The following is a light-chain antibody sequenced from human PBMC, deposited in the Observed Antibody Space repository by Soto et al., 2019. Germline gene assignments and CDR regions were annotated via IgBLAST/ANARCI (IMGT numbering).Light chain of an antibody. CDR1: SSDIGGYKY. CDR2: DVS. CDR3: SSYSSSSTLVV. V-gene: IGLV2-14*03. Sequence: QSALTQPASVSGSPGQSITISCIGTSSDIGGYKYVSWYQHHPGKAPKLMIYDVSDRPSGVSNRFSGSKSGNTASLTIAGLQAEDEADYYCSSYSSSSTLVVFGGGTKLTVL. J-gene: IGLJ2*01.